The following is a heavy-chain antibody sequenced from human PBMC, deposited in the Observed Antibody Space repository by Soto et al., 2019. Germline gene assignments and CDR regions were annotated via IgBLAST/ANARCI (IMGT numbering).Heavy chain of an antibody. CDR1: GGSISSYY. Sequence: SETLSLTCTVSGGSISSYYWSWIRQPPGKGLEWIGYIYYSGSTNYNPSLKSRVTISVDTSKSQFSLKLSSVTAADTAVYYCARIAITMMEYYFDYWGQGTLVTVSS. CDR3: ARIAITMMEYYFDY. D-gene: IGHD3-22*01. J-gene: IGHJ4*02. CDR2: IYYSGST. V-gene: IGHV4-59*01.